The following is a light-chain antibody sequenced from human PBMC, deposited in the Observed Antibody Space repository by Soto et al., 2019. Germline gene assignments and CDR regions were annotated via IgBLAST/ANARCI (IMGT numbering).Light chain of an antibody. V-gene: IGKV2-28*01. CDR3: MKALENSWT. Sequence: DIVMTQSPLSLSVTPGEPASISCRSSRSLLFSNGHKYLDWYLQKPGQSPQLLIYLGSHRASGVPDRFSGSASGTYFTLKISRVEAEDVRVYYCMKALENSWTFGQGTKVEIK. CDR2: LGS. CDR1: RSLLFSNGHKY. J-gene: IGKJ1*01.